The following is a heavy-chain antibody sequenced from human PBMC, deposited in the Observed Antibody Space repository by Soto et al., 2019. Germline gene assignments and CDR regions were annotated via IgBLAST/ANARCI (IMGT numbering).Heavy chain of an antibody. D-gene: IGHD3-3*01. J-gene: IGHJ4*02. CDR3: ARGLRFLDLSTGFDY. V-gene: IGHV3-30-3*01. CDR2: ISYDGSNK. CDR1: GFTFSSYA. Sequence: QVQLVESGGGVVQPGRSLRLSCAASGFTFSSYAMHWVRQAPGKGLEWVAVISYDGSNKYYADSVKGRFTISRDNSKNTLYLQMNSLRAEDTAVYYCARGLRFLDLSTGFDYWGQGTLVTVSS.